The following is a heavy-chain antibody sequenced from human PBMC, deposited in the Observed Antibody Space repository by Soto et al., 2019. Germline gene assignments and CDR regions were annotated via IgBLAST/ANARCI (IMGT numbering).Heavy chain of an antibody. CDR3: AKGGPTFLNWFGP. J-gene: IGHJ5*02. CDR1: GFTFSSYA. V-gene: IGHV3-23*01. CDR2: ISNSGHSA. Sequence: GGSLRLSCAASGFTFSSYAMNWVRQAPGKGLEWISVISNSGHSAYYADSVKGRFTISRDNSKNTLYLQIKSLRAEDTAAYYCAKGGPTFLNWFGPWGQGTLVTVSS. D-gene: IGHD5-12*01.